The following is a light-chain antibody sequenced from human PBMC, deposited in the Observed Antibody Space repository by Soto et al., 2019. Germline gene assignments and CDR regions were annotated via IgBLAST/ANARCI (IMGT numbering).Light chain of an antibody. CDR2: GNS. CDR1: SSNIGAGYD. CDR3: QSYDRSLRTYG. J-gene: IGLJ1*01. Sequence: QCFLTQPPSVFASPGQRVTISCSWSSSNIGAGYDVNWYRQLPGTAPKLLIYGNSDRPSGVPDRFSGSKSGTSASLAITGLQAEDEPDYFGQSYDRSLRTYGCGTGSKVTLL. V-gene: IGLV1-40*01.